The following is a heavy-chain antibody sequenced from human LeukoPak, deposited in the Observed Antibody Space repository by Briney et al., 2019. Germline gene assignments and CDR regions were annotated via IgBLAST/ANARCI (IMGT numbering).Heavy chain of an antibody. D-gene: IGHD3-10*01. CDR3: ARQYYYGSGSYADY. CDR2: IYSGDSDT. Sequence: GESLKISCKGSGYSLTSYWNGGGRQKAGKGLEGMGIIYSGDSDTRYSPSFQGQVTISADKSISTAYLQWSSLKASDTAIYYCARQYYYGSGSYADYWGQGTLVTVSS. V-gene: IGHV5-51*01. CDR1: GYSLTSYW. J-gene: IGHJ4*02.